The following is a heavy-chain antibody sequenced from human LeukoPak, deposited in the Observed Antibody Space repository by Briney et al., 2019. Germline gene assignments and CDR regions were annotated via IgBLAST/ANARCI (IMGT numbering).Heavy chain of an antibody. J-gene: IGHJ5*02. CDR1: GYSFTNYW. D-gene: IGHD5-24*01. Sequence: GESLKISCKGSGYSFTNYWIGWVRQMPGKGLEWMGIIYPDDSDANYSPSFQGQVIISADKSISTAYLQLISLQASDTAMYYCARHGMATMENWFDPWGQGTLVTVSS. CDR3: ARHGMATMENWFDP. CDR2: IYPDDSDA. V-gene: IGHV5-51*01.